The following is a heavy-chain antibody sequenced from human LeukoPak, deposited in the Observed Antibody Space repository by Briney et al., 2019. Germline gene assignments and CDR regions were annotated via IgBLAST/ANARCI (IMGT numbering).Heavy chain of an antibody. V-gene: IGHV3-64*01. CDR1: GFSFNTYS. D-gene: IGHD4-17*01. Sequence: GGSLRLSCAASGFSFNTYSMEWVRQAPGKGLEYVSLITANGDITHYANSVKGRFTISRDNSKNTLYLHVASLRIEDMAVYYCAREGAMSDYGDHRPFDYWGQGALVTVSS. CDR2: ITANGDIT. J-gene: IGHJ4*02. CDR3: AREGAMSDYGDHRPFDY.